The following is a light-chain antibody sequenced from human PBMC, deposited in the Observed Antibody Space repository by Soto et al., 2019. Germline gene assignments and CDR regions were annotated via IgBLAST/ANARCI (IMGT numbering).Light chain of an antibody. CDR1: QSLLYGGNDRNY. CDR2: WAS. J-gene: IGKJ2*01. V-gene: IGKV4-1*01. CDR3: QQYYTTPQT. Sequence: DIVMTQSPDSLAVSLGERATIDCKSSQSLLYGGNDRNYLAWYQHKPGQSPKLIMYWASTREAGVPDRFSGSGSGTHFTLTISSLQAGDVAVYYCQQYYTTPQTFGQGTKLEIK.